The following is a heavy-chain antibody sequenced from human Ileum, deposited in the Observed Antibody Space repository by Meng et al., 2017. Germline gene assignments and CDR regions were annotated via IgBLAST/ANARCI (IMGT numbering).Heavy chain of an antibody. CDR1: GFTLRTYA. D-gene: IGHD3-10*01. CDR3: ARDGIYGSGSYRFSAFDV. J-gene: IGHJ3*01. Sequence: GESLKISCAASGFTLRTYAMQWVRQAPGAGLEWVAVITSDGSNQYYADSVKGRFTISRDTSENTLYLQMNSLRPEDTAVYYCARDGIYGSGSYRFSAFDVWGQGTRVT. CDR2: ITSDGSNQ. V-gene: IGHV3-30*04.